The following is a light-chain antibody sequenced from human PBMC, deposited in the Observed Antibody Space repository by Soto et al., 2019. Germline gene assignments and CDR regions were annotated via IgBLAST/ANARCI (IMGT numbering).Light chain of an antibody. CDR1: QSVGRNV. CDR3: HQYAASLLT. Sequence: EIVLTQSPGTLSLSPGESTTHTCRASQSVGRNVLAWYQQKPGRAPRLLIHGASYRATGVPDRFSGSGSETDFTLTISRLEPEDFAVYYCHQYAASLLTFGGGTKVEIK. CDR2: GAS. V-gene: IGKV3-20*01. J-gene: IGKJ4*01.